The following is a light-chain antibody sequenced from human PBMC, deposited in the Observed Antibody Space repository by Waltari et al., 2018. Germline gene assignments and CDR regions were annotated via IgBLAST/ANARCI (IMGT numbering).Light chain of an antibody. CDR3: QQYFRLST. Sequence: DIQVIQSPSTLSASVGDRLSITCRASKSISSSLAWFQQKPGKVPKLLIYRASTLESWVPSRFSGSGSGTEFTLTISSLQPDDFATYYCQQYFRLSTFGQGTKVEIK. V-gene: IGKV1-5*03. CDR2: RAS. CDR1: KSISSS. J-gene: IGKJ1*01.